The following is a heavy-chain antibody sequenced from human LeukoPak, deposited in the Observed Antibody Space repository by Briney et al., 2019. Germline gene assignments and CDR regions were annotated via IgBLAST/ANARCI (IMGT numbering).Heavy chain of an antibody. CDR1: GFTFSSYG. CDR2: ISDSGGST. J-gene: IGHJ4*02. D-gene: IGHD3-10*01. V-gene: IGHV3-23*01. CDR3: AKARGVRGPLSSFDY. Sequence: PGGSLRLFCAASGFTFSSYGMSWVRQPPGKGLEWVSAISDSGGSTYYADSVRGRFTISRDNSKNTLCLQMNSLRAEDTAVYYCAKARGVRGPLSSFDYWSQGTLVTVSS.